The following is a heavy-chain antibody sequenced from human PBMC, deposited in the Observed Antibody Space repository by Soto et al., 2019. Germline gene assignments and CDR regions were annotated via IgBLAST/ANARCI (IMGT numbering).Heavy chain of an antibody. CDR2: IRSKANSYAT. D-gene: IGHD4-17*01. J-gene: IGHJ5*02. Sequence: LRLSCAASGFTFSGSAMHWVRQASGKGLEWVGRIRSKANSYATAYAASVEGRFTISRDDSKNTAYLQMNSLKTEDTAVYYCTRPYGGNSGWFDPWGQGTLVTVSS. CDR3: TRPYGGNSGWFDP. V-gene: IGHV3-73*01. CDR1: GFTFSGSA.